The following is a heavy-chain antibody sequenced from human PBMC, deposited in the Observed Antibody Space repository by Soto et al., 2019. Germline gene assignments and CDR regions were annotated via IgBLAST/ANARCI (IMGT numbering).Heavy chain of an antibody. V-gene: IGHV3-74*01. CDR1: GFTFSIYW. J-gene: IGHJ4*01. D-gene: IGHD1-26*01. Sequence: PWVSLRLSCVASGFTFSIYWMHCVRQAPGKGLVWVSRINGDGTRTGYADSVKGRFTISRDNAKNTLYLQMNSLRDEDTAVYYCASSPETAAAATSEVDY. CDR3: ASSPETAAAATSEVDY. CDR2: INGDGTRT.